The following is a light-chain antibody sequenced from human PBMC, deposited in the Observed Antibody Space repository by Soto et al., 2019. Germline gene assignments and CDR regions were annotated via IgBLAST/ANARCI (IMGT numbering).Light chain of an antibody. V-gene: IGLV2-8*01. CDR3: STYGGSNNYV. J-gene: IGLJ1*01. CDR1: SSDLGGYNF. Sequence: QSVLTQPPSASGYPGQSVTISCTGTSSDLGGYNFVSWYQQHPGKAPKLMIYEVTKRPSGVPDRFSGSKSGNTASLTVSGLQAEDEADYYCSTYGGSNNYVFGTGTKLTVL. CDR2: EVT.